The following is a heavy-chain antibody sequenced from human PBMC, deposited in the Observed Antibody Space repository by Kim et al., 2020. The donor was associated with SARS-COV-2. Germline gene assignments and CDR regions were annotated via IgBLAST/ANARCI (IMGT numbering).Heavy chain of an antibody. CDR3: ARVDKTACRDYYYYLMDD. CDR2: IYYSGST. V-gene: IGHV4-59*01. D-gene: IGHD2-15*01. CDR1: GGSISSYS. J-gene: IGHJ6*03. Sequence: SETLSLTCTVSGGSISSYSWSWVRQPPGKGLEWIGYIYYSGSTDSNHSPKTRVTISVDTSKNQYSLNLSSLTAADTAVNYFARVDKTACRDYYYYLMDD.